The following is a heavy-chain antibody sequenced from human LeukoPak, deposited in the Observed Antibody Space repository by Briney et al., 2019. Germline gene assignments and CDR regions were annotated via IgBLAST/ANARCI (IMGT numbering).Heavy chain of an antibody. CDR2: ISSSGSSI. CDR3: AREDHSSNSYFYFYGMDV. Sequence: PGGSLRLSCRASGSTFSTYEMNWVRQAPGKGLEWVSYISSSGSSIYYADSVKGRFTISRDNARNSLYLQMNSLSVVDTAVYYCAREDHSSNSYFYFYGMDVWGQGTTVTVSS. CDR1: GSTFSTYE. J-gene: IGHJ6*02. V-gene: IGHV3-48*03. D-gene: IGHD6-13*01.